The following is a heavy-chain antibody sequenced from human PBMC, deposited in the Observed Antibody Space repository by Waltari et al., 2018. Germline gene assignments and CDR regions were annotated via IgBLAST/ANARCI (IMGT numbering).Heavy chain of an antibody. V-gene: IGHV4-4*02. CDR2: SHRSGKT. D-gene: IGHD2-15*01. J-gene: IGHJ4*02. CDR3: ARDRGRGLYLDS. Sequence: GDGVGQSPGTGWEGVGQSHRSGKTNYNPSLESRVTISIDTANKKFSLRVTSTTAADTAVYYCARDRGRGLYLDSWGQGTLVTVSP.